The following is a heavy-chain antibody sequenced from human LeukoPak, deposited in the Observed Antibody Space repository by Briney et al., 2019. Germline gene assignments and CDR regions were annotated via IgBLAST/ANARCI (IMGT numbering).Heavy chain of an antibody. CDR2: INHSGST. V-gene: IGHV4-34*01. Sequence: SETLFLTCAVYAGSFSGYYWSWIRQPPGKGLEWIGEINHSGSTNYNPSLKSRVTISVDTSKNQFSLKLSSVTAADMAVYYCARLRYSSGWYSSGFDYWGQGTLVTVSS. J-gene: IGHJ4*02. CDR1: AGSFSGYY. CDR3: ARLRYSSGWYSSGFDY. D-gene: IGHD6-19*01.